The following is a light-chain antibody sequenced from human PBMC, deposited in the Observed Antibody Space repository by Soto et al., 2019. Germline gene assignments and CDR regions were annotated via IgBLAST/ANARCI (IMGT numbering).Light chain of an antibody. V-gene: IGKV3-20*01. CDR2: GAS. CDR3: QQYGSSPQT. J-gene: IGKJ1*01. Sequence: EIVLTQSPGTLSLSPGERATLTCRASQSVSSSYLGWYQQKLGQAPRLLIYGASSRATGIPDRFSGSGSGTDFTLTISRLEPEDFAFYYCQQYGSSPQTFGQGTKVEIK. CDR1: QSVSSSY.